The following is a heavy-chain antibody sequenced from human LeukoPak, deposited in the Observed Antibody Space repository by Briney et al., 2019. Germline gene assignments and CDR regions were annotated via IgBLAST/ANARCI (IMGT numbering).Heavy chain of an antibody. J-gene: IGHJ4*02. Sequence: SQTLSLTCTVSGGSISSDDYYWSWIRQPPGKGLEWIGYIYYSGSTYYNPSLKSRVAMSVDTSKNQFSLKLSSVTVADTAVYYCAREDFYYFDSSGYYLYRGQGTLATVSS. CDR3: AREDFYYFDSSGYYLY. CDR1: GGSISSDDYY. D-gene: IGHD3-22*01. CDR2: IYYSGST. V-gene: IGHV4-30-4*01.